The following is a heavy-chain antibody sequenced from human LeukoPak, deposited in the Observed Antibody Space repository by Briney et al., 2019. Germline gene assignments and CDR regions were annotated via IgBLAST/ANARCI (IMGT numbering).Heavy chain of an antibody. J-gene: IGHJ3*02. V-gene: IGHV1-69*05. D-gene: IGHD1-26*01. CDR2: IIPIFGTA. CDR1: GGTFSSYA. Sequence: GASVKVSCKASGGTFSSYAISWVRQAPGQGLEWIGRIIPIFGTANYAQKFQGRVTITTDESTSTAYMELSSLRSEDTAVYYCARERWEPHRDAFDIWGQGTMVTVSS. CDR3: ARERWEPHRDAFDI.